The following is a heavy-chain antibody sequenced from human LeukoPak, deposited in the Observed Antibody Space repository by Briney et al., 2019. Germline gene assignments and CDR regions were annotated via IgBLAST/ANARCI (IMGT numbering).Heavy chain of an antibody. Sequence: GGSLRLSCAASGFTFSNYAMTWVRQAPGKGLAWVSAISGSGGSSYYADSVKGRFTISRDNSKNTLYLQMNSLRAEDTAVYYCAKDRGLGYYDSSGYDFSGAFDYWGQGTLVTVSS. V-gene: IGHV3-23*01. J-gene: IGHJ4*02. CDR1: GFTFSNYA. CDR2: ISGSGGSS. D-gene: IGHD3-22*01. CDR3: AKDRGLGYYDSSGYDFSGAFDY.